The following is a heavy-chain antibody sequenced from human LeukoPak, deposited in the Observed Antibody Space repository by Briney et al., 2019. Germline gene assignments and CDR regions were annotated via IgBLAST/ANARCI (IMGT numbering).Heavy chain of an antibody. J-gene: IGHJ3*02. CDR3: ASTGTTSLDAFDI. D-gene: IGHD1-14*01. CDR1: GGSISSGGYY. V-gene: IGHV4-31*03. CDR2: TYYSGST. Sequence: SETLSLTCTVSGGSISSGGYYWSWIRQHPGKGLEWIGYTYYSGSTYYNPSLKSRVTISVDTSKNEFSLKLSSVTAADTAVYYCASTGTTSLDAFDIWGQGTMVTVSS.